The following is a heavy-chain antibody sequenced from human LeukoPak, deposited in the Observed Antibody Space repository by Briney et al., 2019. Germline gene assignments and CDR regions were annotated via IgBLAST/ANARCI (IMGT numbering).Heavy chain of an antibody. Sequence: ASVKVSCKASGYIFSSYGISWVRQAPGQGLEWMGWISAYNGNTNYAQKLQGRVTMTTDTSASTAYMELSSLRSEDTAVYYCARYYYGSGSYDYWGQGTLVTVSS. V-gene: IGHV1-18*01. CDR2: ISAYNGNT. J-gene: IGHJ4*02. CDR3: ARYYYGSGSYDY. D-gene: IGHD3-10*01. CDR1: GYIFSSYG.